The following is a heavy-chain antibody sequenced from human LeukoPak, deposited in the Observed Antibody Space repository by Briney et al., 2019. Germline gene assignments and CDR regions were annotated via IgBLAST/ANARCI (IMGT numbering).Heavy chain of an antibody. Sequence: GGSLRLSCAASGFTFDDYGMSWVRQAPGKGLEWVSGINWNGGSTGYADSVKGRFTISRDNAKNSLYLQMNSLRAEDTALYHCARGPYSNEPYYFDYWGQGTLVTVSS. J-gene: IGHJ4*02. CDR3: ARGPYSNEPYYFDY. CDR1: GFTFDDYG. D-gene: IGHD5-12*01. V-gene: IGHV3-20*01. CDR2: INWNGGST.